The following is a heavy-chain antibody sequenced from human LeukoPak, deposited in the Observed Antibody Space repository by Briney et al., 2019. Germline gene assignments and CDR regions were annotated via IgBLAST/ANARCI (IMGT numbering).Heavy chain of an antibody. CDR3: AREGKLTGYFGGLGFNY. V-gene: IGHV4-30-4*01. CDR2: IYYSGST. D-gene: IGHD6-19*01. CDR1: GGSISSGDYY. Sequence: SQTLSLTCTVSGGSISSGDYYWSWIRQPPGKGLEWIGYIYYSGSTYYNPSLKSRVTISVDTSKNQFSLNLTSVTAADTAVYFCAREGKLTGYFGGLGFNYWGPGILVTVSS. J-gene: IGHJ4*02.